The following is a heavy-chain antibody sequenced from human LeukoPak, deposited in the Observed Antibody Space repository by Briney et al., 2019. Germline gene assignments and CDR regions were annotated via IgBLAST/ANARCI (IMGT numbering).Heavy chain of an antibody. CDR1: GYTFTGYY. D-gene: IGHD2-15*01. Sequence: GASVTVSCKASGYTFTGYYMHWVRQAPGQGLEWMGWINPNSGGTNYAQKFQGRVTMTRDTSISTAYMELSRLRSDDTAVYYCASTFLYCSGGSCFDYWGQGTLVTVSS. J-gene: IGHJ4*02. V-gene: IGHV1-2*02. CDR2: INPNSGGT. CDR3: ASTFLYCSGGSCFDY.